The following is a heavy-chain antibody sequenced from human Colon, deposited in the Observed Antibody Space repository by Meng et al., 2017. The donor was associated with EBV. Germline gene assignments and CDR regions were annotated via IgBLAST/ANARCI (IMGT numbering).Heavy chain of an antibody. CDR1: GFIFSSYN. CDR3: ARVLGASYTHPYDY. CDR2: ISSRSSYI. V-gene: IGHV3-21*06. Sequence: EVLLVESVGGLVKSGGSLRLSCEASGFIFSSYNIDWVRQAPGKGLEWVASISSRSSYIYYADSVKGRFTISRDNANISVSLQMNSLRADDTAVYYCARVLGASYTHPYDYWGQGTLVIVSS. D-gene: IGHD1-26*01. J-gene: IGHJ4*02.